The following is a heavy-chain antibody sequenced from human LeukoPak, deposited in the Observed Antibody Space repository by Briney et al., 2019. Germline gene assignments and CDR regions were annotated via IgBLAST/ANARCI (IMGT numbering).Heavy chain of an antibody. CDR1: GYSISSGYY. D-gene: IGHD6-13*01. CDR2: IYHSGST. V-gene: IGHV4-38-2*02. Sequence: SETLSLTCTVSGYSISSGYYWGWIRQPPGKGLEWIGSIYHSGSTYYNPSLKSRVTISVDTSKNQFSLKLSSVTAADTAVYYCARDASSSWPPYWGQGTLVTVSS. CDR3: ARDASSSWPPY. J-gene: IGHJ4*02.